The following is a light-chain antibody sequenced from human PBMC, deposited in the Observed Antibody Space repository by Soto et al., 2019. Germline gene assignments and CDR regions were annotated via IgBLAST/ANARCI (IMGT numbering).Light chain of an antibody. CDR2: EVS. J-gene: IGLJ1*01. CDR1: SSDVGGYNY. Sequence: QSALTQPASVSGSPGQSITISCTGTSSDVGGYNYVSWYQQHPGKAPKLMIYEVSNRPSGVSNRFSGSKSGNTASLTISGLQAKDEADYYCSSYTSISIDYVFGTGTKVTVL. V-gene: IGLV2-14*01. CDR3: SSYTSISIDYV.